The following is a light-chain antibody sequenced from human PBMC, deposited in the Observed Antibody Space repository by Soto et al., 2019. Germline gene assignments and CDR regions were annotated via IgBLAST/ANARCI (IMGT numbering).Light chain of an antibody. Sequence: ENVLTQSPGTLSLSPGERATLSCRASQSVGRNYLAWFQQKSGQAPRLVIYGASSRAAGIPDRLSGSGSGTDFTLTISRLEPEDFAVYYCQHYGTSPILTFGPGTKVDL. J-gene: IGKJ3*01. CDR1: QSVGRNY. V-gene: IGKV3-20*01. CDR2: GAS. CDR3: QHYGTSPILT.